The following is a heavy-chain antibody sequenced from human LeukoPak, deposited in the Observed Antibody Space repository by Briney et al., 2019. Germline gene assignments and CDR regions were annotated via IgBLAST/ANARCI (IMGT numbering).Heavy chain of an antibody. J-gene: IGHJ6*03. Sequence: SVKVSCKASGGTFSSYAISWVRQAPGQGLEWMGGIIPIFGTANYAQKFQGRVTITADESTSTAYMELSSLRSEDTAVYYCARKRVYYYYMDVWGKGTTVTVSS. V-gene: IGHV1-69*13. CDR1: GGTFSSYA. CDR2: IIPIFGTA. CDR3: ARKRVYYYYMDV.